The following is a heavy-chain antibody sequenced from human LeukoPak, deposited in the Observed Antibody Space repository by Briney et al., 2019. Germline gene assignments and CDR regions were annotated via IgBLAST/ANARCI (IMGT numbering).Heavy chain of an antibody. CDR1: GYTFTSYD. J-gene: IGHJ4*02. CDR2: MNPNSGNT. V-gene: IGHV1-8*01. Sequence: ASVKVSCKASGYTFTSYDINWVRQATGQGLEWMGWMNPNSGNTGYAQKFQGRVTMTRNTSISTTYMDLSGLRSDDTAVYYCARRGAVTAYYGWDFFRFDYWGQGSLVTVSS. CDR3: ARRGAVTAYYGWDFFRFDY. D-gene: IGHD4-17*01.